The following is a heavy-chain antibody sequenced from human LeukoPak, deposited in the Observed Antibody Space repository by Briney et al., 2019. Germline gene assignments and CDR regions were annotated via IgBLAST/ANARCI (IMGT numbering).Heavy chain of an antibody. CDR1: GYTFTGYY. CDR2: INPNSGGT. Sequence: GASVKVSCKASGYTFTGYYMHWVRQAPGRGLEWMGRINPNSGGTNYAQKFQGRVTMTRDTSISTAYMELSRLRSDDTAVYYCARPAPYYDSSGYYLYYFDYWGQGTLVTVSS. V-gene: IGHV1-2*06. J-gene: IGHJ4*02. D-gene: IGHD3-22*01. CDR3: ARPAPYYDSSGYYLYYFDY.